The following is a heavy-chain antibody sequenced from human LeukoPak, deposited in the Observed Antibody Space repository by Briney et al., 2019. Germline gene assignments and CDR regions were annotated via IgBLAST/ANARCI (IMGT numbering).Heavy chain of an antibody. J-gene: IGHJ4*02. D-gene: IGHD2-21*02. CDR3: ATLRRAVVVLTVINY. CDR1: GFNHRSYV. V-gene: IGHV3-30*02. Sequence: PGGSLRHSCSLCGFNHRSYVLQGLRQAPGKGLEWVAFIRYQGSNQYNADSVKGRFTISIDNSKNTLSLQMYSLRAEDTAVHFCATLRRAVVVLTVINYWGQGTLVTVSS. CDR2: IRYQGSNQ.